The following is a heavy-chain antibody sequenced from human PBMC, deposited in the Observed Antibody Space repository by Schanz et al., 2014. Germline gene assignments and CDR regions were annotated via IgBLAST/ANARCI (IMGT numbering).Heavy chain of an antibody. CDR2: INTGSGDT. V-gene: IGHV1-3*04. J-gene: IGHJ4*02. CDR3: ARSAGRDFWSGYYTRFDY. D-gene: IGHD3-3*01. Sequence: QVQLVQSGAEVKKPGSSVRVSCKASEYSFTSYSMHWVRQAPGQRLEWMGWINTGSGDTKYSQNFQGRVTITRDTSASTAYMELSSLRSDDTAVYYCARSAGRDFWSGYYTRFDYWGQGTLVTVSS. CDR1: EYSFTSYS.